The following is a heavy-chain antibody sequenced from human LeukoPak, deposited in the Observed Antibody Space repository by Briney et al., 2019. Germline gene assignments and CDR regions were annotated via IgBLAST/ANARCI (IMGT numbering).Heavy chain of an antibody. CDR2: FDPEDGEA. CDR3: ARGVLRFLADAFDI. D-gene: IGHD3-3*01. Sequence: GASVNVSCKVSGYTLTELSMHWVRQAPGKGLEWRGGFDPEDGEAIYAQKFQGRVTMTEDTSTDTAYMELSSLRSEDTAVYYCARGVLRFLADAFDIWGQGTMVTVSS. V-gene: IGHV1-24*01. CDR1: GYTLTELS. J-gene: IGHJ3*02.